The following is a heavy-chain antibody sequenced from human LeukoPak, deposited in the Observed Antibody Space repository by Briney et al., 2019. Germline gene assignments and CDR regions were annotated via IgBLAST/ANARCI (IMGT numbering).Heavy chain of an antibody. D-gene: IGHD2-15*01. V-gene: IGHV4-31*03. CDR3: ARRMPGYYYYMDV. CDR1: GGSISSGGYY. Sequence: SQTLSLTCTVSGGSISSGGYYWSWIRQHPGKGLEWIGYIYYSGSTYYNPSLKSRVTISVDTSKNQFSLKPSSVTAADTAVYYCARRMPGYYYYMDVWGKGTTVTVSS. J-gene: IGHJ6*03. CDR2: IYYSGST.